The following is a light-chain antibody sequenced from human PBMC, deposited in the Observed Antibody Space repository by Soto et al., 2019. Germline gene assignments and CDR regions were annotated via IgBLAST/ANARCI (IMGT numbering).Light chain of an antibody. CDR2: DVI. V-gene: IGLV2-14*01. CDR3: SSYTSASTLCV. Sequence: QSALTQPASVSGSPGQSITISCTGTSSDVGGFNYVSWYQQHPGKAPKLMIYDVINRPSGVSYRFSGSKSGNTASLTISGLQAEDEADYYCSSYTSASTLCVFGTGTKVTVL. J-gene: IGLJ1*01. CDR1: SSDVGGFNY.